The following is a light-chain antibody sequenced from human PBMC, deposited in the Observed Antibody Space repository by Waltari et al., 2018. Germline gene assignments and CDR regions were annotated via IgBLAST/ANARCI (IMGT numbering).Light chain of an antibody. CDR1: QSINNY. V-gene: IGKV1-39*01. CDR2: AAS. J-gene: IGKJ1*01. CDR3: QQSYNNPRA. Sequence: DIQMTQSPSSLSASVGDRVAITCRASQSINNYVNWYQQKPGKAPKLLIYAASTLQSGVPSRFSGGGSGTDFTLTISSLQPEDFATYCCQQSYNNPRAFGQGTKVEIK.